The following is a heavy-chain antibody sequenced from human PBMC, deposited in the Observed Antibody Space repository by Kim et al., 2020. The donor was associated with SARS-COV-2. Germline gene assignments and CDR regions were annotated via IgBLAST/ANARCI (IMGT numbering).Heavy chain of an antibody. CDR1: GFTFSSYW. V-gene: IGHV3-74*01. D-gene: IGHD4-17*01. Sequence: GGSLRLSCAASGFTFSSYWMHWVRQGPGKGLVWVTRINDDGSRTSYADFVKGRFTISRDNAKNTLYLQMNSLRAEDTAVYYCARSPHDYGDYAFDYWGQG. CDR3: ARSPHDYGDYAFDY. J-gene: IGHJ4*02. CDR2: INDDGSRT.